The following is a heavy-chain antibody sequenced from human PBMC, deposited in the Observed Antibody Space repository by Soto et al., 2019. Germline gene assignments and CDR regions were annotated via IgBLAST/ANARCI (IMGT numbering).Heavy chain of an antibody. CDR3: ARTRRTTGTTPFDY. J-gene: IGHJ4*02. D-gene: IGHD1-1*01. V-gene: IGHV4-34*01. CDR2: INHSGST. CDR1: GGSFSSYY. Sequence: KASETLSLTCAVYGGSFSSYYWIWIRQPPGKGLEWIGEINHSGSTNYNPSLKSRVTISVDTSKNQFSLKLSSVTAADTAVYYCARTRRTTGTTPFDYWGQGTLVTVSS.